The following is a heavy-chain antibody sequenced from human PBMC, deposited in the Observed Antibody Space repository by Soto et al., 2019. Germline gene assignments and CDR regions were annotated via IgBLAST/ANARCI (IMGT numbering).Heavy chain of an antibody. CDR3: EKGGKSSGYLAPIDY. CDR1: GFTFDDYA. CDR2: ISWDGGST. V-gene: IGHV3-43D*04. Sequence: GGSLRLSCAASGFTFDDYAMHWVRQAPGKGLEWVSLISWDGGSTYYADSVKGRFTISRDNSKNSLYLQMNSLRAEDTALYYCEKGGKSSGYLAPIDYWGQVTLVTVS. D-gene: IGHD3-22*01. J-gene: IGHJ4*02.